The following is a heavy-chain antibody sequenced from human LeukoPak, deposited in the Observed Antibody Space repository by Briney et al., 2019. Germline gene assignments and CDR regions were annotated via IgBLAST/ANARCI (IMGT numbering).Heavy chain of an antibody. CDR2: INHSGST. CDR1: GGSFSGYY. Sequence: SETLSLTCAVYGGSFSGYYWSWIRQPPRKGLEWIGEINHSGSTNYNPSLKSRVTISVDTSKNQFSLKLSSVTAADTAVYYCARGGYCSGGSCPEKFPTLPHKIQVSVWHPSYYYYYYGMDVWGQGTTVTVSS. D-gene: IGHD2-15*01. J-gene: IGHJ6*02. CDR3: ARGGYCSGGSCPEKFPTLPHKIQVSVWHPSYYYYYYGMDV. V-gene: IGHV4-34*01.